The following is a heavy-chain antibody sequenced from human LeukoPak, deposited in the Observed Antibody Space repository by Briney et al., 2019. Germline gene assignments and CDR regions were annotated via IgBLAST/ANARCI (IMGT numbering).Heavy chain of an antibody. V-gene: IGHV4-38-2*02. D-gene: IGHD2-2*01. J-gene: IGHJ1*01. CDR3: ARNVTSGFFND. CDR1: GYSIINTFY. Sequence: SETLSLTCTVSGYSIINTFYWGWIRQSPGKGLEWIGSIHHSGSRFESGSTHSNPSLKSRDTVSADTSHNSLSLTSRPVPAADSAGDFCARNVTSGFFNDGGLGILVTVSS. CDR2: IHHSGSRFESGST.